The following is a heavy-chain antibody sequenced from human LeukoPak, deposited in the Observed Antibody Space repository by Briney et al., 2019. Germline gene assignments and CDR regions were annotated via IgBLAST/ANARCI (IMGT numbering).Heavy chain of an antibody. Sequence: ASVKVFCKASGYTFTGYYMHWVRQAPGQGLEWMGWINPNSGGTNYAQKFQGRVTMTRDTSISTAYMELSRLRSDDTAVYYCARTLYYYDSSGYELPLWGQGTLVTVSS. CDR2: INPNSGGT. CDR3: ARTLYYYDSSGYELPL. CDR1: GYTFTGYY. J-gene: IGHJ4*02. D-gene: IGHD3-22*01. V-gene: IGHV1-2*02.